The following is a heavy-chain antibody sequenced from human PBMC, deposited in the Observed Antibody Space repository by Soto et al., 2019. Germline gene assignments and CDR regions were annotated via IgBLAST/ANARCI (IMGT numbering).Heavy chain of an antibody. CDR2: IYYSGST. CDR1: GGSISSGDYY. V-gene: IGHV4-30-4*01. D-gene: IGHD3-3*01. J-gene: IGHJ6*02. Sequence: PSETLSLTCTVSGGSISSGDYYWSWIRQPPGKGLEWIGYIYYSGSTYYNPSLKSRVTIPVDTSKNQFSLKLSSVTAADTAAYYCARDVRNFPAYGMDVWGQGTTVTVSS. CDR3: ARDVRNFPAYGMDV.